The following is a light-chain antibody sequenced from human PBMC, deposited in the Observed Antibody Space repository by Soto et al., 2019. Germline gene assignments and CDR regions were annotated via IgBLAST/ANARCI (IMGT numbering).Light chain of an antibody. CDR2: DAS. V-gene: IGKV1-33*01. Sequence: DIQMTQSPSSLSASVGDRVTITCQTSQDINNYLNWYQQKPGKAPELLIYDASNLETGVPSRFSGSGSGTDFTFTISSLQPEDIATYFCQQYDNLPGYTFGQGTKLEIK. CDR3: QQYDNLPGYT. J-gene: IGKJ2*01. CDR1: QDINNY.